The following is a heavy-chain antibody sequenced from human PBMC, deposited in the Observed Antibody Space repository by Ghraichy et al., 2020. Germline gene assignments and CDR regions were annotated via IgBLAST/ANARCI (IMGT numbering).Heavy chain of an antibody. CDR2: IKHDGGEK. D-gene: IGHD2-21*02. Sequence: GGSLRLSCAASGFTFGRYWMTWVRQAPGKGLECVANIKHDGGEKYYVDSVKGRFTISRDNAKNSLYLQMNSLRAEDTAVYCCARDLWVTAPGIWGQGTMVTVSS. CDR1: GFTFGRYW. J-gene: IGHJ3*02. V-gene: IGHV3-7*01. CDR3: ARDLWVTAPGI.